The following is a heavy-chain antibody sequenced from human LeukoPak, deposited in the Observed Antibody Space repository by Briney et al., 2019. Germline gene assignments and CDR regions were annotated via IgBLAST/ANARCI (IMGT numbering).Heavy chain of an antibody. J-gene: IGHJ2*01. CDR2: IIGSGSTI. Sequence: GGSLRLSCAASGFTFGDYYMSWIRQAPGKGPEWVSYIIGSGSTIYYADSVKGRFTIPRDNAQNSLYLQMNSLRAEDTAVYYCARRYDVLTGYYRYWFFDLWGRGTLVTVSS. D-gene: IGHD3-9*01. CDR1: GFTFGDYY. V-gene: IGHV3-11*01. CDR3: ARRYDVLTGYYRYWFFDL.